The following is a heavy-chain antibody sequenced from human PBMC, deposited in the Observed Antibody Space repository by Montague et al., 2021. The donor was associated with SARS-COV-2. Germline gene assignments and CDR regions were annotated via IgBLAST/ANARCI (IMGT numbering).Heavy chain of an antibody. D-gene: IGHD4-17*01. CDR3: VRDYGDYGEEFLDY. CDR2: IWFDGSKE. CDR1: GYYFNSYG. V-gene: IGHV3-33*08. Sequence: SLRLSCAGSGYYFNSYGMHWVRLAPGKGLEWVAVIWFDGSKEYYVDSVKGRFAISRDKSKNMLYLQMNSLRVEDTATYFCVRDYGDYGEEFLDYWGQGTPVIVSS. J-gene: IGHJ4*02.